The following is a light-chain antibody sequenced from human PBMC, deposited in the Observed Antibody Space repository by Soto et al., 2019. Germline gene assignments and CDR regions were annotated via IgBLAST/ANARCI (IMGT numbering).Light chain of an antibody. J-gene: IGKJ1*01. V-gene: IGKV3-20*01. Sequence: EIVLTQSPGTLSLSPGERATLSCRASQSVSSSYLAWYQQKPGQAPRLLIYGTSSRATGIPDRFSGSGSGTDFSLTISRLEPDDFAVYYCHQYGGSPTWTFGQGTKVEIK. CDR1: QSVSSSY. CDR2: GTS. CDR3: HQYGGSPTWT.